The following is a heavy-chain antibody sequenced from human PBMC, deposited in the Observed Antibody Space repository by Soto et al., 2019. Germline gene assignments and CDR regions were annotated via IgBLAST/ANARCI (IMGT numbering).Heavy chain of an antibody. CDR2: IYWESNRI. CDR1: GFISNDYA. V-gene: IGHV3-9*02. J-gene: IGHJ6*02. CDR3: ARDLYTVTYYYYGMDV. D-gene: IGHD4-17*01. Sequence: GGSLRLSCVGSGFISNDYAMHWVRQAPGKGLEWVAGIYWESNRIDYADSVKGRFTISRGNSKNTLFLQMNSLRAEDTAVYYCARDLYTVTYYYYGMDVWGQGTTVTVSS.